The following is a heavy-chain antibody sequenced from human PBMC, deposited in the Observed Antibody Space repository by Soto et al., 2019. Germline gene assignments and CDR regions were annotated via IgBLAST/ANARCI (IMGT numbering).Heavy chain of an antibody. CDR2: IYYRGNT. CDR3: ARLGVREGWFDP. J-gene: IGHJ5*02. V-gene: IGHV4-39*01. Sequence: QLQLQESGPGLVKPSETLSLTCTVSGDSISSSTYYWGWIRQPPGKGLDWIGNIYYRGNTYYNPSLKSRVTISVDTSKNQFSLRLNSVTAADTAVYYCARLGVREGWFDPWGQGTLVTVSS. CDR1: GDSISSSTYY. D-gene: IGHD3-10*01.